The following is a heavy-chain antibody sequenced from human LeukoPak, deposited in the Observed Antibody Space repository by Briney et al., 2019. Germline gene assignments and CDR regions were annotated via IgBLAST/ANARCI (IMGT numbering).Heavy chain of an antibody. V-gene: IGHV3-23*01. CDR1: GFTVSNAW. D-gene: IGHD1-26*01. CDR3: AKDKERYSGSPGGAFDI. Sequence: GGSLRLSCAASGFTVSNAWMNWVRQAPGKGLEWVSAISGSGGSTYYADSVKGRFTISRDNSKNTLYLQMNSLRAEDTAVYYCAKDKERYSGSPGGAFDIWGQGTMVTVSS. CDR2: ISGSGGST. J-gene: IGHJ3*02.